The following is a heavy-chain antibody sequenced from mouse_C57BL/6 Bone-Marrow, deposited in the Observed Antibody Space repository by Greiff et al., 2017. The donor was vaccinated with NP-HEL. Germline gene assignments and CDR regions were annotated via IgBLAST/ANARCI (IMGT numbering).Heavy chain of an antibody. J-gene: IGHJ2*01. CDR2: INPYNGDT. D-gene: IGHD2-12*01. CDR3: ARSRYDGLDY. V-gene: IGHV1-20*01. CDR1: GYSFTGYF. Sequence: EVQLQQSGPELVKPGDSVKISCKASGYSFTGYFMNWVMQSHGKSLEWIGRINPYNGDTFYNQKFKGKATLTVDTSSSTAHMELRSLTAEDSAVYYCARSRYDGLDYWGQGTTLTVSS.